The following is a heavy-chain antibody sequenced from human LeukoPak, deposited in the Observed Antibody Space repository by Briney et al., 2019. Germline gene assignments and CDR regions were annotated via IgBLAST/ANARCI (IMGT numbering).Heavy chain of an antibody. J-gene: IGHJ4*02. Sequence: GGSLRLSCAASGFTFSSYAMSWVRQAPGKGLEWVSAISGSGGSTYYADSVKGRFTISRDNSKNTLYLQMNSLRAEDTAVYYCAKVWDYSSSSYYFDYWGQGTLVTVSS. V-gene: IGHV3-23*01. CDR1: GFTFSSYA. CDR3: AKVWDYSSSSYYFDY. D-gene: IGHD6-6*01. CDR2: ISGSGGST.